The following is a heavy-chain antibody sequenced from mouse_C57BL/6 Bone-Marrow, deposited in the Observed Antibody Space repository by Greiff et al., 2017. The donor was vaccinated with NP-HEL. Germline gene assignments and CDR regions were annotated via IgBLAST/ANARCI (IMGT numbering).Heavy chain of an antibody. J-gene: IGHJ2*01. V-gene: IGHV1-26*01. CDR1: GYTFTDYY. CDR2: INPNNGGT. D-gene: IGHD5-1*01. Sequence: VQLQQSGPELVKPGASVKISCKASGYTFTDYYMNWVKQSHGKSLEWIGDINPNNGGTSYNQKFKGKATLTVDKSSSTAYMELRSLTSEDSAVYYCANLRYFDYWGQGTTLTVSS. CDR3: ANLRYFDY.